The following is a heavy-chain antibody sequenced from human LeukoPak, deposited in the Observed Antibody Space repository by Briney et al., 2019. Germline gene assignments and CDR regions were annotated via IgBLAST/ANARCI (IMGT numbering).Heavy chain of an antibody. V-gene: IGHV1-18*01. J-gene: IGHJ4*02. CDR2: ISAYNGNT. CDR3: ARSDSSGYYYEPTDY. D-gene: IGHD3-22*01. CDR1: GYTFTSYG. Sequence: ASVKVSCKASGYTFTSYGISWVRQAPGQGLEWMGWISAYNGNTNYAQKLQGRVTMTTDTSTSTVYMELSSLRSEDTAVYYCARSDSSGYYYEPTDYWGQGTLVTVSS.